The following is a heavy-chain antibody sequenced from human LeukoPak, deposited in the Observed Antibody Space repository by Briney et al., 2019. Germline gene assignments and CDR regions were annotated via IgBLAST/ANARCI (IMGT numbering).Heavy chain of an antibody. J-gene: IGHJ4*02. D-gene: IGHD3-10*01. CDR2: IQSKTDGGTT. CDR1: GFTFSNTW. Sequence: GGSLRLSCAASGFTFSNTWMNWVRQAPGKGLEWVGRIQSKTDGGTTEYAAPVKGRFTISRDDSKTTLYLQMNSLKTEDTAVYYCATLTVRGVINIWGKGTPVTVSS. CDR3: ATLTVRGVINI. V-gene: IGHV3-15*01.